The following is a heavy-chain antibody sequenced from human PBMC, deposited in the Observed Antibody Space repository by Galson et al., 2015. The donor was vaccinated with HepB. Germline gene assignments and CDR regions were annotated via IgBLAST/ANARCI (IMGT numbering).Heavy chain of an antibody. CDR2: ISSDINTK. CDR1: GFTFSRHA. CDR3: ASDLDGSGSFYNMLAY. Sequence: SLRLSCAASGFTFSRHAFHWVRQAPGKGLQWLSLISSDINTKNYADSVKGRFSVSRDNSRETVYLQMNGLRPEDTAVYFCASDLDGSGSFYNMLAYWGQGIMVTVSS. D-gene: IGHD3-10*01. V-gene: IGHV3-30*04. J-gene: IGHJ4*02.